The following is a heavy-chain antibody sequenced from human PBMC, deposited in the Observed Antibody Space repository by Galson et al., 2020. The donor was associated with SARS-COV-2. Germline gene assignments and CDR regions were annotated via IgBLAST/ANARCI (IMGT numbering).Heavy chain of an antibody. CDR3: ARVFHSSGYYHLRYYYYYMDV. Sequence: SETLSLTCTVSGGSISSGSYYWSWIRQPAGKGLEWIGHIYTSGSTNYNPSLKSRVTISVDTSKNQFSLKLSSVTAADTAVYYCARVFHSSGYYHLRYYYYYMDVWGKGTTVTVSS. D-gene: IGHD3-22*01. CDR1: GGSISSGSYY. V-gene: IGHV4-61*09. J-gene: IGHJ6*03. CDR2: IYTSGST.